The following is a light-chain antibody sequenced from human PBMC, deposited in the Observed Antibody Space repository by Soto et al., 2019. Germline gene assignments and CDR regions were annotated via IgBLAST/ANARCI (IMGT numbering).Light chain of an antibody. CDR3: QHYNSYSEA. J-gene: IGKJ1*01. CDR1: QTISSW. Sequence: IQMTQSPSSLSASVGDRVTITCRASQTISSWLAWYQQKPGKAPKHLIYKASTLKSGVPSRFSGSGSGTEFTLTISSLQPDDFATYYCQHYNSYSEAFGQGTKVDIK. CDR2: KAS. V-gene: IGKV1-5*03.